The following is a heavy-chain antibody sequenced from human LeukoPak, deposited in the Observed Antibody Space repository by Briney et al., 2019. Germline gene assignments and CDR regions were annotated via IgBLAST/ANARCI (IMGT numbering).Heavy chain of an antibody. CDR2: INRSGST. V-gene: IGHV4-34*01. D-gene: IGHD3-22*01. CDR1: GGSFSGYY. Sequence: SETLSLTCAVYGGSFSGYYWSWIRQPPGKGLEWIGEINRSGSTNCNPSLKSRVTISVDTSKNQFSLKLSSMTAADTAVYYCARAGESSGYYQRPRFDYWGQGTLVTVSS. CDR3: ARAGESSGYYQRPRFDY. J-gene: IGHJ4*02.